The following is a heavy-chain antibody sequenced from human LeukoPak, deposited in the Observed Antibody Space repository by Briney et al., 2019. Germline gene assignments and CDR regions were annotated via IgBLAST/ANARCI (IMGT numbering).Heavy chain of an antibody. J-gene: IGHJ6*02. D-gene: IGHD2-2*01. CDR3: ARGRYCSSTSCFALYYYYYYGMDV. CDR2: ISYDGSNK. CDR1: GFTFSSYA. Sequence: AGGSLRLSCAASGFTFSSYAMHWVRQAPGKGLEWVAVISYDGSNKYYADSAKGRFTISRDNSKNTLYLQMNSLRAEDTAVYYCARGRYCSSTSCFALYYYYYYGMDVWGQGTTVTVSS. V-gene: IGHV3-30-3*01.